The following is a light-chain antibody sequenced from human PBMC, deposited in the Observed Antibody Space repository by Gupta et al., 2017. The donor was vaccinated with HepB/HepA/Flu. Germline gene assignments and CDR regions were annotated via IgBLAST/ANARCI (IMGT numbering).Light chain of an antibody. Sequence: EIVLTQSPATLSLSPGERATLSCRASQSVSSYLAWYQQKPGQAPRLLIYDASTRATGIPARFSGSGSGTDFTLTISSLEPEDFAVYYCQQRSKWPFTFGPGTKVDIK. CDR3: QQRSKWPFT. CDR1: QSVSSY. J-gene: IGKJ3*01. CDR2: DAS. V-gene: IGKV3-11*01.